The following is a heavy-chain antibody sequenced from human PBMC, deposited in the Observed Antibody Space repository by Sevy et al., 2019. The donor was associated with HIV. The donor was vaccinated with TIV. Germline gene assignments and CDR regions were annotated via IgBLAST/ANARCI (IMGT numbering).Heavy chain of an antibody. V-gene: IGHV3-30*04. Sequence: GGSLRLSCAASAFTFSSYAMHWVRQAPGKGLEWVAVISYDGNDKDYVDSVKGRFTISRDNSKNTLYLQMNSLRIEDTAVYYCARAQGVLLWFGEFPLWGPGTLVTVSS. D-gene: IGHD3-10*01. CDR1: AFTFSSYA. J-gene: IGHJ4*02. CDR2: ISYDGNDK. CDR3: ARAQGVLLWFGEFPL.